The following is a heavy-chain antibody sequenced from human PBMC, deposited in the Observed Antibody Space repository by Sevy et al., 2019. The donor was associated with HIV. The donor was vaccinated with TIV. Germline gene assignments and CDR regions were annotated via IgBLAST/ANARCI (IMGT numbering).Heavy chain of an antibody. J-gene: IGHJ4*02. CDR2: IGYDATDE. V-gene: IGHV3-30*02. Sequence: GGSLRLSCSASRFTFSHYGMHWVRQAPGKGLEWVSFIGYDATDEYYADSVKGRFTISRDNSKNTLYLQMNSLRTEDTAVYYCTKNTAAAGVGGFDYWGRGTLVTVSS. CDR1: RFTFSHYG. D-gene: IGHD6-13*01. CDR3: TKNTAAAGVGGFDY.